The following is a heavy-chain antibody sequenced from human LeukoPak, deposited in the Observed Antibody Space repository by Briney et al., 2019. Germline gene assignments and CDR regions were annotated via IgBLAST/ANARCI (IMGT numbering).Heavy chain of an antibody. V-gene: IGHV3-7*01. D-gene: IGHD3-10*01. J-gene: IGHJ4*02. CDR2: INENGGEK. CDR1: GLSFSGFW. CDR3: ARGGHLDY. Sequence: GGSLRLSCEVSGLSFSGFWMSWVRQAPGKGLEWVANINENGGEKYYVDSVKGRFTISRDNAKNSMYLQMNSLRVEDTAVYYCARGGHLDYWGQGTLVTVSS.